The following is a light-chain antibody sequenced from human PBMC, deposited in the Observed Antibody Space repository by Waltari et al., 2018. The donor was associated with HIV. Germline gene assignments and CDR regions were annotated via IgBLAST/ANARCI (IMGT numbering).Light chain of an antibody. CDR3: QSYDSSLSGSV. CDR2: GNS. CDR1: SPNIGAGYD. J-gene: IGLJ2*01. Sequence: QSVLTQPPSVSGAPGQRVTISCTWSSPNIGAGYDVHWYPQLPGTAPKLLIYGNSNRPSGVPDRFSGSKSGTSASLAITGLQAEDEADYYCQSYDSSLSGSVFGGGTKLTVL. V-gene: IGLV1-40*01.